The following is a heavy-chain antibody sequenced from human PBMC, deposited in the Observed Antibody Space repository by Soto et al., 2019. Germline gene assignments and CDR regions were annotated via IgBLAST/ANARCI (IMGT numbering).Heavy chain of an antibody. CDR3: ARAATYYYDSSGGPEVDY. Sequence: QVQLVQSGAEVKKPGASGKVSCKASGYTFTSYGISWVRQAPGQGIEWMGGISAYNGNTNYAQKLQGRVTMTTDTSTSTAYMELRSLRSDDTAVYYCARAATYYYDSSGGPEVDYWGQGTLVTVSS. CDR2: ISAYNGNT. CDR1: GYTFTSYG. V-gene: IGHV1-18*01. J-gene: IGHJ4*02. D-gene: IGHD3-22*01.